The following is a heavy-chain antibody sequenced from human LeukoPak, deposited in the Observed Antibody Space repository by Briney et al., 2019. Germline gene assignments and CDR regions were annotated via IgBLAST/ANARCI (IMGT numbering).Heavy chain of an antibody. CDR3: ARVWFGELQGY. V-gene: IGHV3-21*01. J-gene: IGHJ4*02. Sequence: PGGSLRLSCAASGFTFSSYSMNWVRQAPGKGLEWVSSISSSSNYIYYADSVKGRFTISRDNAKNSLYLQMNSLRAEDTAVYYCARVWFGELQGYWGQGTLVTVSS. D-gene: IGHD3-10*01. CDR1: GFTFSSYS. CDR2: ISSSSNYI.